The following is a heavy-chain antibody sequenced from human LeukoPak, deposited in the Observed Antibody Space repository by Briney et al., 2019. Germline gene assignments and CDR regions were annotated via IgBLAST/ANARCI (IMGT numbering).Heavy chain of an antibody. J-gene: IGHJ4*02. D-gene: IGHD6-19*01. V-gene: IGHV3-21*04. CDR3: ARGRYSSGWGLDY. CDR2: ISSSSSYI. CDR1: GFTFSSYS. Sequence: GGSLRLSCAASGFTFSSYSMNWVRQAPGKGLEWVSSISSSSSYIYYADSVKGRFTISRDNAKNSLYLQMNSLRAEDTAVYYCARGRYSSGWGLDYWGQGTLVTVSS.